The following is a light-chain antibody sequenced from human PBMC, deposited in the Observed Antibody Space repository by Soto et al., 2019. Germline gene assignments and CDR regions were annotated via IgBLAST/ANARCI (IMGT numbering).Light chain of an antibody. CDR1: QGIRND. Sequence: DIQMTQSPSSLSASVGDRVTITCRASQGIRNDLAWFQQKPGKAPKRLIYAASNLQSVVPSRFSGCGSGTDFTLTIISLPPEVFASYFYLQHNKYPPTFGQGTRVDIK. J-gene: IGKJ1*01. CDR2: AAS. CDR3: LQHNKYPPT. V-gene: IGKV1-17*01.